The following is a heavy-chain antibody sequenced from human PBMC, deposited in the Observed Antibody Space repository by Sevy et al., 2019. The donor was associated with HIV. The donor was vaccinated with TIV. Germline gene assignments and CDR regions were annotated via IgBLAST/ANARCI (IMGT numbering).Heavy chain of an antibody. D-gene: IGHD3-22*01. J-gene: IGHJ4*02. Sequence: ASVKVSCKASGYTFTSYGISWVRQAPGQGLEWMGWISAYNGNTNYAQKLQGRVTMTTDTSTSTAYMELRSLRSDDTAVYYCARDTYYYDSSGYDWFDYWGQGTLVTVSS. V-gene: IGHV1-18*04. CDR3: ARDTYYYDSSGYDWFDY. CDR1: GYTFTSYG. CDR2: ISAYNGNT.